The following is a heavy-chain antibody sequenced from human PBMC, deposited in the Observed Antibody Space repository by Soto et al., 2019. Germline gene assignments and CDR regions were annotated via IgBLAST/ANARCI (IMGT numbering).Heavy chain of an antibody. CDR1: GFTFSSYA. CDR2: ISGSGGST. V-gene: IGHV3-23*01. J-gene: IGHJ4*02. D-gene: IGHD3-16*02. Sequence: PGGSLRLSCAASGFTFSSYAMNWVRQAPGKGLEWVSSISGSGGSTYYADSVKGRFTISRDNSKNTLYLQMNSLRAEDTAVYYCARDGEFSLGESSLFNNRGRGTLVTVSS. CDR3: ARDGEFSLGESSLFNN.